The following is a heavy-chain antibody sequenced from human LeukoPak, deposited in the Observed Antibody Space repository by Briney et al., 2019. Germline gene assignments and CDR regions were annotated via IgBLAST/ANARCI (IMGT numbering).Heavy chain of an antibody. Sequence: SETLSLTCAVHGGSFSGYHWNWIRQSPRKGLEWIGEINDRGRTNYNPFLESRVTLSVDTSKKEFSLTLSAVTAADTAVYYCARDPKTVTSLPYYFDFWGKGTLVSVSS. CDR1: GGSFSGYH. CDR2: INDRGRT. CDR3: ARDPKTVTSLPYYFDF. V-gene: IGHV4-34*01. D-gene: IGHD4-17*01. J-gene: IGHJ4*02.